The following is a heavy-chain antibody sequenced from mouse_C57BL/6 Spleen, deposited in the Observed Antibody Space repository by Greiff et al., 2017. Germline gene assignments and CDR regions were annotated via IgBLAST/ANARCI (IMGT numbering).Heavy chain of an antibody. J-gene: IGHJ3*01. V-gene: IGHV14-4*01. CDR2: IDPENGDT. Sequence: VQLKESGAELVRPGASVKLSCTASGFNIKDDYMHWVKQRPEQGLEWIGWIDPENGDTEYASKFQGKATITADTSSNTAYLQLSILTSEDTAVYYCTTEVYYYGELGFAYWGQGTLVTVSA. CDR3: TTEVYYYGELGFAY. CDR1: GFNIKDDY. D-gene: IGHD1-1*01.